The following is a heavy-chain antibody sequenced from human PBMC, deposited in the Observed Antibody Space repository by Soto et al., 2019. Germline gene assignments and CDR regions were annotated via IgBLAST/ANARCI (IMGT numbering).Heavy chain of an antibody. CDR2: ISAYNGNT. Sequence: ASVKVSCKASGYTFTSYGISWMRQAPGQGLEWMGWISAYNGNTNYAQKLQGRVTMTTDTSTSTAYMELRSLRSDDTAVYYCARDDTGEWFGENYYYYYMDVWGKGTTVTVSS. D-gene: IGHD3-10*01. CDR1: GYTFTSYG. CDR3: ARDDTGEWFGENYYYYYMDV. V-gene: IGHV1-18*01. J-gene: IGHJ6*03.